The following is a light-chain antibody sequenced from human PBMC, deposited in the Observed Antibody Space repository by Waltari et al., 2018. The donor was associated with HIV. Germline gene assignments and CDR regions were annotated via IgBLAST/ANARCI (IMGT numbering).Light chain of an antibody. Sequence: QSVLTQPPSVSGAPGQRVTISCTGSSSNIGANYDVHWYQQLPGTAPKLLIYGNNNRPSGVPDRVSGSKSDTSASLAITGLQAEDEADYYCQSYDSSLSGVIFGGGTKLTVL. CDR3: QSYDSSLSGVI. CDR1: SSNIGANYD. CDR2: GNN. J-gene: IGLJ2*01. V-gene: IGLV1-40*01.